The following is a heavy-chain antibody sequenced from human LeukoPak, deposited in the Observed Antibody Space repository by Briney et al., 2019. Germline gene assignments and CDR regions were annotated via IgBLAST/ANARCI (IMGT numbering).Heavy chain of an antibody. CDR3: ARDLPREYYDSSGYAPGFDY. V-gene: IGHV1-69*04. Sequence: SVKVSCKASGGTFSSYAISWVRQAPGQGLEWMGRIIPILGIANYAQKFQGRVTITADKSTSTAYMELSSLRSEDTAVYYCARDLPREYYDSSGYAPGFDYWGQGTLVTVSS. CDR1: GGTFSSYA. CDR2: IIPILGIA. D-gene: IGHD3-22*01. J-gene: IGHJ4*02.